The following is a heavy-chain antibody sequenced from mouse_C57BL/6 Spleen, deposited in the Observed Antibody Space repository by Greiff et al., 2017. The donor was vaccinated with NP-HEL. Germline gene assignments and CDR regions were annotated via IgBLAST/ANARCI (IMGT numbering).Heavy chain of an antibody. J-gene: IGHJ2*01. CDR2: IWSGGST. V-gene: IGHV2-2*01. CDR1: GFSLTSYG. CDR3: ARGEYSTEYFDY. Sequence: QVQLQQSGPGLVQPSQSLSITCTVSGFSLTSYGVHWVRQSPGKGLEWLGVIWSGGSTDYNAAFISRLSISKDNSKSQVFFKMNSLQADDTAIYYCARGEYSTEYFDYWGQGTTLTVSS. D-gene: IGHD2-10*02.